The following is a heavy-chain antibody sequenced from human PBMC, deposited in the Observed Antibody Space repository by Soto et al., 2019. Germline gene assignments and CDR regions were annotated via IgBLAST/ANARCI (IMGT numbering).Heavy chain of an antibody. Sequence: QTLSLTCAISGDSVSSNGAAWNWIRQSPPRGLEWLGRTYYRSKWYNDYAVSVKSRITINPDTSKSQFSLQLNSVTPEDTAVYYCARDKHDYFNRGIGFDTWGQGILVTVSS. V-gene: IGHV6-1*01. CDR1: GDSVSSNGAA. CDR2: TYYRSKWYN. D-gene: IGHD4-17*01. CDR3: ARDKHDYFNRGIGFDT. J-gene: IGHJ5*02.